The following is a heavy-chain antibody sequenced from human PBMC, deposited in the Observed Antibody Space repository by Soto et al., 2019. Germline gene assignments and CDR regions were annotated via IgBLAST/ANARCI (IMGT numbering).Heavy chain of an antibody. D-gene: IGHD2-21*01. CDR3: ARAPILVGETTYENYFDY. CDR2: NIPIFGTA. J-gene: IGHJ4*02. CDR1: GGTFSSFV. Sequence: SVKVSCKASGGTFSSFVISWVRQAPGQGLEWMGGNIPIFGTANYAQKFQGRVTIIADESTGTTYMELTSLRSEDTAVYYCARAPILVGETTYENYFDYWGQGTLVTVSS. V-gene: IGHV1-69*13.